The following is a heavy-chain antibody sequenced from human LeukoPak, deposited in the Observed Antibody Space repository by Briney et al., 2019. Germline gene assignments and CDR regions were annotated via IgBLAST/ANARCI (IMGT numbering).Heavy chain of an antibody. D-gene: IGHD2-2*03. CDR2: ISSSGSTR. J-gene: IGHJ6*02. Sequence: GGSLRLSCAASGFTFSSYEMNWVRQAPGKGLEWVSYISSSGSTRYYADSVKGRFTISRDNAKNSLYLHMNSLRAEDTAVYYCARIGYCSSTSCYRFDYYGMDVWGQGTTVTVSS. CDR3: ARIGYCSSTSCYRFDYYGMDV. CDR1: GFTFSSYE. V-gene: IGHV3-48*03.